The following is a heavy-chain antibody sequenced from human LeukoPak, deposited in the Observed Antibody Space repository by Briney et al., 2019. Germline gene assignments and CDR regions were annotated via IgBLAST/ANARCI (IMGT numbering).Heavy chain of an antibody. Sequence: ASVKVSCKASRYTFTSYGISWVRQAPGQGLEWMGWISAYNGNTNYAQKLQGRVTMTTDTSTSTAYMELRSLRSDDTAVYYCARELRITMVRGVIIKGRSFDYWGQGTLVTVSS. V-gene: IGHV1-18*01. CDR1: RYTFTSYG. CDR2: ISAYNGNT. J-gene: IGHJ4*02. CDR3: ARELRITMVRGVIIKGRSFDY. D-gene: IGHD3-10*01.